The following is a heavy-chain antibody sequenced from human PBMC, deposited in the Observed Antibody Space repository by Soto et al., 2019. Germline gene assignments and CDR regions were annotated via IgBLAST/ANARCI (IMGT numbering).Heavy chain of an antibody. CDR1: GGSISRGEYY. J-gene: IGHJ4*02. CDR2: IYYRGST. D-gene: IGHD4-17*01. V-gene: IGHV4-30-4*01. Sequence: QVQLQESGPGLVKPSQTLSLTCTVSGGSISRGEYYWSWIRPPPGKGLEWIGYIYYRGSTNYNPSLQSRVTISVDTSKNQFFLKLISVTAADTAVYHCVRYSNGDYGFDYWGQGTLVTVSS. CDR3: VRYSNGDYGFDY.